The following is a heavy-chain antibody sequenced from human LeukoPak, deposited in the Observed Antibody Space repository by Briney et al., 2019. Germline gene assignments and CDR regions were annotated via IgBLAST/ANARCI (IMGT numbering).Heavy chain of an antibody. CDR1: GYSISSGYY. Sequence: PSETLSLTCTVSGYSISSGYYWGWIRQPPGKGLEWIGSIYHSGSTYYNPSLKSRVTISVDTSKNQFSLKLSSVTAADTAVYYCARDPLYTSSWYVVPDYWGQGTLVTVSS. V-gene: IGHV4-38-2*02. J-gene: IGHJ4*02. CDR2: IYHSGST. CDR3: ARDPLYTSSWYVVPDY. D-gene: IGHD6-13*01.